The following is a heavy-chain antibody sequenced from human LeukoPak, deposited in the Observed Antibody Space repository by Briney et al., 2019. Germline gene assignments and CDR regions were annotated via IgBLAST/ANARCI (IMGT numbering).Heavy chain of an antibody. J-gene: IGHJ4*02. CDR3: ARGSQLVRVGYYYFDY. Sequence: PSETLSLTCTVSGGSISSSSYYWGWIRQPPGKGLEWIGSIYYSGSTYYNPSLKSRVTISVDTSKNQFSLKLGSVTAADTAVYYCARGSQLVRVGYYYFDYWGQGTLVTVSS. D-gene: IGHD6-13*01. V-gene: IGHV4-39*07. CDR1: GGSISSSSYY. CDR2: IYYSGST.